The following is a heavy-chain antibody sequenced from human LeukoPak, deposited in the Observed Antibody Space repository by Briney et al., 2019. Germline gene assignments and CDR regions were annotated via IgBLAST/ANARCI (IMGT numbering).Heavy chain of an antibody. D-gene: IGHD3-10*01. CDR2: INSDGSST. V-gene: IGHV3-74*01. J-gene: IGHJ5*02. CDR3: ARDSGTPSMVRGVLTS. CDR1: GFTFSSYW. Sequence: GVSLRLSCAASGFTFSSYWMHWVRQAPGKGLVWVSRINSDGSSTSYADSVKGRFTISRDNAKNTLYLQMNSLRAEDTAVYYCARDSGTPSMVRGVLTSWGQGTLVAVSS.